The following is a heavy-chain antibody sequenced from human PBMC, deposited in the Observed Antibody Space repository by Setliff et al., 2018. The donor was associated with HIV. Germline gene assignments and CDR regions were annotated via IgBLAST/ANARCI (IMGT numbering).Heavy chain of an antibody. CDR1: GGSISSSSYY. CDR2: MYYSGRT. D-gene: IGHD1-20*01. J-gene: IGHJ5*02. Sequence: PSETLSLTCTVSGGSISSSSYYWGWIRQPPGKGLEWIGSMYYSGRTYYSPSLKSRVTISLDLSKNEFSLKVTSATAADTAMYYCVTGLTGDKVRHDHWGQGTLVTVSS. CDR3: VTGLTGDKVRHDH. V-gene: IGHV4-39*02.